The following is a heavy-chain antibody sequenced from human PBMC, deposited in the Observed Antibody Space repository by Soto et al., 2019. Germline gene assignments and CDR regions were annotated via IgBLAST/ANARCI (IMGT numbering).Heavy chain of an antibody. Sequence: QVQLVQSGAEVKKPGSSVKVSCKASGGTFSSYAISWVRQAPGQGLEWMGGIIPIFGIANYAQKFQGRVTITADESTSTAYMELSRLRSEDTAVYYCARDLRRIAARPNGLDVWGQGTTVTVSS. D-gene: IGHD6-6*01. CDR2: IIPIFGIA. V-gene: IGHV1-69*01. CDR1: GGTFSSYA. CDR3: ARDLRRIAARPNGLDV. J-gene: IGHJ6*02.